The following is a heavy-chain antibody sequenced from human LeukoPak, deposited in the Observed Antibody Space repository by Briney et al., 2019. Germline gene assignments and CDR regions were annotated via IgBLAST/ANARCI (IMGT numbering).Heavy chain of an antibody. J-gene: IGHJ4*02. V-gene: IGHV4-61*05. CDR1: GGSISSSSYY. Sequence: SETLSLTCTVSGGSISSSSYYCNWNRQPPGKGLEWIGYIYYRGSTNYNPSLKSRVTISVDTSKNQFSLKLSSVTAADTAVYYCARQLWDYYDSSGYSPFDYWGQGTLVTVSS. D-gene: IGHD3-22*01. CDR2: IYYRGST. CDR3: ARQLWDYYDSSGYSPFDY.